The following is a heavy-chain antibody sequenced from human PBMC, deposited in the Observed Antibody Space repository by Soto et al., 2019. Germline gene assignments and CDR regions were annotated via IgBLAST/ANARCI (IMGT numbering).Heavy chain of an antibody. CDR2: INPSGGST. J-gene: IGHJ3*02. CDR3: VSFSSGYYPGAFDI. Sequence: ASVKVSCKASGYTFTSHYMHWVRQAPGQGLEWMGIINPSGGSTSYAQKFQGRVTMTRDTSTSTVYMELSSLRSEDTAVYYCVSFSSGYYPGAFDIWGQGTMVTVSS. CDR1: GYTFTSHY. V-gene: IGHV1-46*01. D-gene: IGHD3-22*01.